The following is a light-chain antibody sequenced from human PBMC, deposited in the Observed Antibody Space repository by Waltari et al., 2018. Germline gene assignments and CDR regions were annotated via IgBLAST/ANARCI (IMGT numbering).Light chain of an antibody. V-gene: IGLV2-14*03. Sequence: QSALTQPASVSGSPGQSITIPCTGTRSDVGGYNSVSWYQQHPGKAPKLMIYDVSNRPSGVSNRFSGSKSGNTASLTISGLQAEDEADYYCSSYTSSSTLWVFGGGTKLTVL. CDR2: DVS. CDR1: RSDVGGYNS. J-gene: IGLJ3*02. CDR3: SSYTSSSTLWV.